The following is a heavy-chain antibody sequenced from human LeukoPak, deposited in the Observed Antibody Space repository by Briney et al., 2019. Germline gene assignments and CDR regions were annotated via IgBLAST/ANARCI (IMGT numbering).Heavy chain of an antibody. CDR2: IYLGDSDT. J-gene: IGHJ4*02. Sequence: GESLKISCKGSGYSFTSYWIGWVRQMPGKGLEWMGIIYLGDSDTRYSPSFQGQVTISAAKSISTAYLPWSSLKASDTAMYYCARTTYYYDSSGYNFDYWGQGTLVTVSS. D-gene: IGHD3-22*01. V-gene: IGHV5-51*01. CDR1: GYSFTSYW. CDR3: ARTTYYYDSSGYNFDY.